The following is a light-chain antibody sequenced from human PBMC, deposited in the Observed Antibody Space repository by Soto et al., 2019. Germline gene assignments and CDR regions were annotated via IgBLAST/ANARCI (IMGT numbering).Light chain of an antibody. CDR1: QSVSNNY. Sequence: EVVLTQSPGTLSLSPRERATLSCRASQSVSNNYLAWYQHKPGQAPRLLISGASNRAPGIPDRFSGRGSGPDFTLTISRLEPEDCAVYYCQQYAASPLPFGQGTLVEVK. CDR2: GAS. J-gene: IGKJ1*01. V-gene: IGKV3-20*01. CDR3: QQYAASPLP.